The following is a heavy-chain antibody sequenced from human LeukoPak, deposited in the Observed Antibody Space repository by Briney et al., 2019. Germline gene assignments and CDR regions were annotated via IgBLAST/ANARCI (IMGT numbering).Heavy chain of an antibody. Sequence: SETLSLTCTVSGGSISSSSYYWGWIRQPPGKGLEWIGSIYYSGSTNYNPSLKSRVTISVDTSKNQFSLKLSSVTAADTAVYYCARVSWHYDILTGYPRGGYYYYYMDVWDKGTTVTISS. J-gene: IGHJ6*03. CDR1: GGSISSSSYY. CDR3: ARVSWHYDILTGYPRGGYYYYYMDV. CDR2: IYYSGST. D-gene: IGHD3-9*01. V-gene: IGHV4-39*07.